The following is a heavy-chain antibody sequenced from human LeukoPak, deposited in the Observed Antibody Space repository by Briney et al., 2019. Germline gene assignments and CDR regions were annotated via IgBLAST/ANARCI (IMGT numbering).Heavy chain of an antibody. CDR2: IKEDGSEK. D-gene: IGHD3-9*01. J-gene: IGHJ4*02. CDR1: GFTFSSYG. CDR3: ARDRYLSAA. Sequence: GGSLRLSCAASGFTFSSYGMYWVRQAPGKGLEWVANIKEDGSEKYCVNSVKGRFTISRDNAKNSLYLQMNSLKVEDTAVYYCARDRYLSAAWGQGTLVTVSS. V-gene: IGHV3-7*01.